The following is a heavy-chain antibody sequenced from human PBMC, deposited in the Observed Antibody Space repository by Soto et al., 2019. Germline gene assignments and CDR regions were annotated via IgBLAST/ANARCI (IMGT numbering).Heavy chain of an antibody. D-gene: IGHD1-26*01. V-gene: IGHV1-3*01. CDR1: GYTFTNFA. Sequence: ASVKVSCKASGYTFTNFAMHWVRQAPGQRLEWMGWINPGNGNTQYSQKLQGRVTITRDTSASTTNMELSSLRSEDTAVYYCTRGGGRYGYYFDRWGQGTLVTVSS. CDR3: TRGGGRYGYYFDR. CDR2: INPGNGNT. J-gene: IGHJ4*02.